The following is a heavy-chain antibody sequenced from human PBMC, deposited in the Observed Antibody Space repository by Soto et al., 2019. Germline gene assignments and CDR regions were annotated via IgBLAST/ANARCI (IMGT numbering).Heavy chain of an antibody. CDR2: IYISGTT. V-gene: IGHV3-66*01. Sequence: GGSLRLSCAASGFNVSGNYMSWVRQAPGKGLEWVSVIYISGTTYHADSVKGRFTISRDNSKNTLYLQMNSLRAEDTAVYYCARDQDTTMVNDYWGQGTLVTVSS. D-gene: IGHD5-18*01. CDR3: ARDQDTTMVNDY. J-gene: IGHJ4*02. CDR1: GFNVSGNY.